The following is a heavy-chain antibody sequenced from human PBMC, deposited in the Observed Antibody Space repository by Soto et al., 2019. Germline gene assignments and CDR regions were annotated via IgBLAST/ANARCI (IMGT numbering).Heavy chain of an antibody. Sequence: GSLRLSCAASGFTFSDYYMSWIRQAPGKGLERVSYISSSGSTIYYADSVKGRFTISRDNAKNSLYLQMNSLRAEDTAVYYCARMRPYSGSYSDYWGQGTLVTVSS. V-gene: IGHV3-11*01. CDR1: GFTFSDYY. CDR2: ISSSGSTI. D-gene: IGHD1-26*01. J-gene: IGHJ4*02. CDR3: ARMRPYSGSYSDY.